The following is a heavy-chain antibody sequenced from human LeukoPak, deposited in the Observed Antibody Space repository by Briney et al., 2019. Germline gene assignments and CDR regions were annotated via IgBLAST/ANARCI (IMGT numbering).Heavy chain of an antibody. CDR1: GGSFSGYY. CDR2: INHSGST. D-gene: IGHD4-11*01. J-gene: IGHJ6*03. V-gene: IGHV4-34*01. CDR3: ARLTVTTFYYYYMDV. Sequence: SETLSLTCAVYGGSFSGYYWSWIRQPPGKGLEWIGEINHSGSTNYNPSLKSRVTISVDTSKNQFSLKLSSVTAADTAVYYCARLTVTTFYYYYMDVWGKGTTVTVSS.